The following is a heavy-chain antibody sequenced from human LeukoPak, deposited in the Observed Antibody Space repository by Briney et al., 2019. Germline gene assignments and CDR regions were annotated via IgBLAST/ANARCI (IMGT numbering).Heavy chain of an antibody. V-gene: IGHV4-34*01. D-gene: IGHD2-8*02. Sequence: PETLSLTCAVYGGSFSGYYWSWIRQPPGKGLEWIGEINHSGSTNYNPSLKSRVTISVDTSKNQFSLKLSSVTAADTAVYYCARAPWCCSFPNPRDYYYGMDVWGQGTTVTVSS. CDR2: INHSGST. J-gene: IGHJ6*02. CDR1: GGSFSGYY. CDR3: ARAPWCCSFPNPRDYYYGMDV.